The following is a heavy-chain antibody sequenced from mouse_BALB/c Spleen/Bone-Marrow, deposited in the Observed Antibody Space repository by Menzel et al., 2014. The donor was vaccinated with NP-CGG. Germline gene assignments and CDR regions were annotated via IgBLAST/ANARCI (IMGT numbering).Heavy chain of an antibody. V-gene: IGHV1-9*01. D-gene: IGHD1-1*01. Sequence: LVESGAELMKPGASVKISCKATGYTFSSYWIDWVKQRPGHGLEWIGEILPGSGSTNYNEKFKGKATFTADTSSNTAYMQLSSLTSEDSAVYYCAREDGLWYFDVWGAGTTVTVSS. CDR1: GYTFSSYW. CDR3: AREDGLWYFDV. J-gene: IGHJ1*01. CDR2: ILPGSGST.